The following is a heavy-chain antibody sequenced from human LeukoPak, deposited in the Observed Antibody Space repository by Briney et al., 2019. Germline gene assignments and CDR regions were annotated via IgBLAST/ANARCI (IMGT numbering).Heavy chain of an antibody. J-gene: IGHJ4*02. D-gene: IGHD1-1*01. Sequence: SETLSLTCTVSSGSISGTTYYWSWIRQPAGKGLEWIGRIYTSGSTNYNPSLKSRVTISLDTSKNQFSLRLSSVTAADTAVYYCASARYNWNDGERVDYWGQGTLVTVSS. CDR3: ASARYNWNDGERVDY. CDR2: IYTSGST. CDR1: SGSISGTTYY. V-gene: IGHV4-61*02.